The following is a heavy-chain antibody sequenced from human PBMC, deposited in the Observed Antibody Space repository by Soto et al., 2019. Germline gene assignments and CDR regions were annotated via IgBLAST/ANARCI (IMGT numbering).Heavy chain of an antibody. V-gene: IGHV4-34*01. J-gene: IGHJ4*02. Sequence: SETLSLTCTVSGGSFIGYFWTWIRQPPGKGLEWLAEINHSGITNYNPSVESRVSMSVDTSKNQFSLRLYSVTAADTAVYYCVRGPYNYNSRYFDYWGQGTLVTVSS. CDR3: VRGPYNYNSRYFDY. CDR2: INHSGIT. CDR1: GGSFIGYF. D-gene: IGHD1-1*01.